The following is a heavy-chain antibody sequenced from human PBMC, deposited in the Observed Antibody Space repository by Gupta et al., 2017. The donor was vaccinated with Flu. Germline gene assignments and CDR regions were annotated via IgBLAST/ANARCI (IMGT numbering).Heavy chain of an antibody. D-gene: IGHD6-19*01. V-gene: IGHV3-23*01. J-gene: IGHJ3*02. CDR1: GFTFSSYA. Sequence: EVQLLESGGGLVQPGGSLRLSCAAPGFTFSSYAMSWVRQAPGKGLEWVSAISRSGGTYYADSVKGRFTISRDNSKNTLYLQMNSLRAEDTALYYCAKDGRGWFADDAFDIWGQGTMVTVSS. CDR2: ISRSGGT. CDR3: AKDGRGWFADDAFDI.